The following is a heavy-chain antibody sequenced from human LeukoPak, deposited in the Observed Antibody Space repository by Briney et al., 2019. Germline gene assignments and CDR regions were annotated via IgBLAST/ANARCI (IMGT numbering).Heavy chain of an antibody. V-gene: IGHV4-59*12. Sequence: PSETLSLTCTVSGGSISSYYWSWIRQPPGKGLEWIGYIYYSGSTNYNPSLKSRVTISVDTSKNQFSLKLSSVTVADTAVYYCARVTYGSGSYSPFDYWGQGTLVTASS. D-gene: IGHD3-10*01. CDR3: ARVTYGSGSYSPFDY. J-gene: IGHJ4*02. CDR2: IYYSGST. CDR1: GGSISSYY.